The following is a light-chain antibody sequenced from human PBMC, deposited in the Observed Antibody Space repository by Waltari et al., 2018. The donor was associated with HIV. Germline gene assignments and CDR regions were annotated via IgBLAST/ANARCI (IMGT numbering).Light chain of an antibody. CDR1: ISNIGSYNL. V-gene: IGLV2-23*02. CDR2: EVR. J-gene: IGLJ2*01. CDR3: CSYAGGRVFVL. Sequence: QSALTPPASVSGSPGQSITISCTGTISNIGSYNLVSWYQQSPGRAPKLIIYEVRKRPSGVSDRFSGSKSGNRASLTVAGLKVEDEADYYCCSYAGGRVFVLFGGGTRLTV.